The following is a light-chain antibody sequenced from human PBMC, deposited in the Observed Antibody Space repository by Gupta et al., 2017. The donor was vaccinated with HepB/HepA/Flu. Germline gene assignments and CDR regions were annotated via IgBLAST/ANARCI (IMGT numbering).Light chain of an antibody. CDR1: SSDVGGYNY. J-gene: IGLJ2*01. V-gene: IGLV2-14*03. CDR3: SSYSSSSTLV. Sequence: QSALTQPASVSGSPGQSFTISCTGTSSDVGGYNYVSWYQQHPGKPTNLMFYDVSKRPAGVATRFSGSRSGNTASLTISALQAEDAADYYVSSYSSSSTLVFGGGTKLTVL. CDR2: DVS.